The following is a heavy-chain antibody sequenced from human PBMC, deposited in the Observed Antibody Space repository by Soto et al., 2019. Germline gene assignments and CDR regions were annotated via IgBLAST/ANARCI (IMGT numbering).Heavy chain of an antibody. V-gene: IGHV3-21*01. J-gene: IGHJ4*02. D-gene: IGHD1-26*01. Sequence: DVQLVESGGGLVKPGGSLRLSCAASGFSLSDYSMNWIRQAPGKGLEWVAFISSSSSFIHYAESMKGRFTISRDNAKNSLYLQMNSLSAEDTAVYYCAGSSDDGRDNWGQGTLVTVSS. CDR3: AGSSDDGRDN. CDR2: ISSSSSFI. CDR1: GFSLSDYS.